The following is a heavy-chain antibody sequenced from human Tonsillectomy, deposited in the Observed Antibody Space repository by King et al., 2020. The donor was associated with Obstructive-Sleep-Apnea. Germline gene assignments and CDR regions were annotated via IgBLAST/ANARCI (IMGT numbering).Heavy chain of an antibody. CDR2: IIPILGIA. CDR3: APYCSSTSCYASGGWFDP. D-gene: IGHD2-2*01. CDR1: GGTFSSYA. V-gene: IGHV1-69*09. J-gene: IGHJ5*02. Sequence: QLVQSGAEVKKPGSSVKVSCKASGGTFSSYAISWVRQAPGQGLEWMGGIIPILGIANYAQKFQGRVTITADKSTSTAYMELSSLRSEDTAMYYCAPYCSSTSCYASGGWFDPWGQGTLVTVSS.